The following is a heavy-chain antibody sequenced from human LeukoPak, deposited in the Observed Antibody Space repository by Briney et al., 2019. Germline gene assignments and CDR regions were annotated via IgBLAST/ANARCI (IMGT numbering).Heavy chain of an antibody. CDR2: IYHTGNT. D-gene: IGHD6-6*01. Sequence: PSETLSLTCTVSGGSISSYSWTWIRQPPGKGLEWIGYIYHTGNTNYSPSLRGRVTMSIDTSRNQFSLKLNSVTATDTAVYYCAREGLAARRGGFDIWGQGTVVTVSS. CDR1: GGSISSYS. J-gene: IGHJ3*02. CDR3: AREGLAARRGGFDI. V-gene: IGHV4-59*01.